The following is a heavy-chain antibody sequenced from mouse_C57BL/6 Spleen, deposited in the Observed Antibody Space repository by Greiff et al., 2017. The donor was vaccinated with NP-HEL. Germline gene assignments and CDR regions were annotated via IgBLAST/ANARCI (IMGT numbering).Heavy chain of an antibody. CDR3: ARRDYYGSSPYYAMDY. J-gene: IGHJ4*01. V-gene: IGHV1-81*01. CDR2: IYPRSGNT. Sequence: VQLVESGAELARPGASVKLSCKASGYTFTSYGISWVKQRTGQGLEWIGEIYPRSGNTYYNEKFKGKATLTADKSSSTAYMELRSLTSEDSAVYFCARRDYYGSSPYYAMDYWGQGTSVTVSS. CDR1: GYTFTSYG. D-gene: IGHD1-1*01.